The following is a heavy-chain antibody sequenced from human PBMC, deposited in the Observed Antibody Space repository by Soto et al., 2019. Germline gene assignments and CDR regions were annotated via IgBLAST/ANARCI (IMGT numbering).Heavy chain of an antibody. J-gene: IGHJ1*01. Sequence: GGSLRLSCAASGFTFSSYEMNWVRQAPGKGLEWVSYISSSGSTIYYADSVKGRFTISRDNAKNSLYLQMNSLRAEDTAVYYCASLYSSSSYFQHWGQGTLVTVSS. CDR1: GFTFSSYE. CDR2: ISSSGSTI. CDR3: ASLYSSSSYFQH. D-gene: IGHD6-6*01. V-gene: IGHV3-48*03.